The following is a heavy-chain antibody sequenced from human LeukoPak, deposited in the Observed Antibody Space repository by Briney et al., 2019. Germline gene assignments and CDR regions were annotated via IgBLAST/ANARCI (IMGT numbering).Heavy chain of an antibody. CDR2: ISSSSSYI. CDR3: ASLIPVRTFGGVIAIDY. D-gene: IGHD3-16*02. Sequence: PGGSLRLSCAASGFTFSSYGMNWVRQAPGKGLEWVSSISSSSSYIYYADSVKGRFTISRDNAKNTLYLQMNSLRAEDTAVYYCASLIPVRTFGGVIAIDYWGQGTLVTVSS. J-gene: IGHJ4*02. CDR1: GFTFSSYG. V-gene: IGHV3-21*01.